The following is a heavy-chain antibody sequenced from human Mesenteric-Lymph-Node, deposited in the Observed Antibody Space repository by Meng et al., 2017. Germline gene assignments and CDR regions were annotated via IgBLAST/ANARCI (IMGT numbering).Heavy chain of an antibody. CDR2: MNPNSGNT. J-gene: IGHJ6*02. Sequence: ASGKVSCKASGYTFTSYDISWVRQASGQGLEWMGWMNPNSGNTDYAQKFQGRVTITRNTSISTAYMELSSLRSEDTAVYYCALIAAVAIDYYYYGMDVWGQGTTVTVSS. CDR3: ALIAAVAIDYYYYGMDV. D-gene: IGHD6-13*01. V-gene: IGHV1-8*03. CDR1: GYTFTSYD.